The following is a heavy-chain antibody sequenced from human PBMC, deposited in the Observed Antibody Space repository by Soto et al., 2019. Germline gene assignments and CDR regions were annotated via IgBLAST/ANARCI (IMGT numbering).Heavy chain of an antibody. V-gene: IGHV1-69*13. CDR3: ARLYCGADACYGWFDP. CDR2: IIPIFGTA. CDR1: GGTFSSYA. J-gene: IGHJ5*02. D-gene: IGHD2-21*01. Sequence: ASVKVSCKASGGTFSSYAISWVRQAPGQGLEWMGGIIPIFGTANYAQKFQGRVTITADESTSTAYMELSSLRSEDTAVYYCARLYCGADACYGWFDPWGQGTLVTVSS.